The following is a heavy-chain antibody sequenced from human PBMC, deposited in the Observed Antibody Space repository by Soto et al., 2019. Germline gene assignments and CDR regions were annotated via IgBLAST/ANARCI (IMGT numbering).Heavy chain of an antibody. J-gene: IGHJ6*02. V-gene: IGHV1-69*13. CDR2: IIPIFGTA. Sequence: ASVKVSCKASGYTFTNYAIHWVRQAPGQGLEWMGGIIPIFGTANYAQKFQGRVTITADESTSTAYMELSSLRSEDTAVYYCARRGAYDYVWGSYRPVVPSVASYYYYGMDVWGQGTTVTVSS. D-gene: IGHD3-16*02. CDR1: GYTFTNYA. CDR3: ARRGAYDYVWGSYRPVVPSVASYYYYGMDV.